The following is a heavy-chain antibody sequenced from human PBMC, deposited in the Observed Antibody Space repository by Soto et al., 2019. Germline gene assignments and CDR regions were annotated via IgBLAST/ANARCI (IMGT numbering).Heavy chain of an antibody. CDR2: IYHSGST. CDR3: ATQEVGGSYVYTFDP. Sequence: PSETLSLTCAVSGASISSGGHSWSWVRQPPGKGLEWVGYIYHSGSTYYNLSLRSRVIISVDRSKNQFSLKLSSVTAADTAVYYCATQEVGGSYVYTFDPWGQGTLDTVSS. V-gene: IGHV4-30-2*01. J-gene: IGHJ5*02. D-gene: IGHD1-26*01. CDR1: GASISSGGHS.